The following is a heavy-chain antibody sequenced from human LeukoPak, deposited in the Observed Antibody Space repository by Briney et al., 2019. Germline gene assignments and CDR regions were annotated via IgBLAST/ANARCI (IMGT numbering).Heavy chain of an antibody. D-gene: IGHD3-10*01. J-gene: IGHJ6*02. CDR1: GFTFDDYA. V-gene: IGHV3-9*01. Sequence: GGSLRLSCAASGFTFDDYAMHWVRQAPGKGLEWVSGISWNSGSIGYADSVKGRFTISRDNAKNTLYLQMNSLRAEDTAVYYCARGMVRVQASYYYYGMDVWGQGTTVTVSS. CDR3: ARGMVRVQASYYYYGMDV. CDR2: ISWNSGSI.